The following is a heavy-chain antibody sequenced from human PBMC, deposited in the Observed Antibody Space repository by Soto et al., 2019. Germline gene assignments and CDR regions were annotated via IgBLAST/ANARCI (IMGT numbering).Heavy chain of an antibody. CDR2: IYHSGST. Sequence: QVQLQESGPGLVKPSETLSLTCIVSGGSVSNDAHYWSWIRQPPGKGLEWIGYIYHSGSTYYNPSLKSRVTISADTSANQFSLKVSSVTAADTAVYYCARLGIGWEFPFDYWGQGTLVNVSS. CDR1: GGSVSNDAHY. J-gene: IGHJ4*02. CDR3: ARLGIGWEFPFDY. V-gene: IGHV4-61*08. D-gene: IGHD1-26*01.